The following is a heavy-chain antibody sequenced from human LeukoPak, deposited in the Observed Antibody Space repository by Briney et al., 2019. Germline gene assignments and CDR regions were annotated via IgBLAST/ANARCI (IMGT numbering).Heavy chain of an antibody. J-gene: IGHJ6*02. CDR3: ARDGYDMDYYYGMDV. V-gene: IGHV3-48*03. Sequence: GGSLRLSCAASGFTFSSYEMNWVRQAPGKGLEWVSYISSSGSTIYYADSVKGRFTISRGNAKNSLYLQMNSLRAEDTAVYYCARDGYDMDYYYGMDVWGQGTTVTVSS. D-gene: IGHD3-22*01. CDR1: GFTFSSYE. CDR2: ISSSGSTI.